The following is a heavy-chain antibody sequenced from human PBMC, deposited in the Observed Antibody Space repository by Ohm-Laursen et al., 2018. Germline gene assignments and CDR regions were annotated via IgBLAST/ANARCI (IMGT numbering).Heavy chain of an antibody. Sequence: GSLRLSCTAPGATISGYWMHWVRQAPGRGLVWVSRINGDGTITNYADSVKGRFTISRDNAKNTLYLQMNSLRAEDTAVYYCAKRGSSNLIGHWGQGTLVTVSS. CDR3: AKRGSSNLIGH. D-gene: IGHD6-13*01. J-gene: IGHJ1*01. CDR1: GATISGYW. CDR2: INGDGTIT. V-gene: IGHV3-74*01.